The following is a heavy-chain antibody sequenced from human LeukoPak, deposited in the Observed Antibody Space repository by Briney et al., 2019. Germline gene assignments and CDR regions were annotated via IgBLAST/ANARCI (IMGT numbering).Heavy chain of an antibody. CDR3: ATSGSSWPDY. CDR1: GYSFTSYW. J-gene: IGHJ4*02. V-gene: IGHV1-2*02. Sequence: GESLKISCKGSGYSFTSYWISWVRQAPGQGLEWMGWINPNSGGTNYAQKFQGRVTMTRDTFISTAYMELSSLRSDDTAVYYCATSGSSWPDYWGQGTLVTVSS. D-gene: IGHD6-13*01. CDR2: INPNSGGT.